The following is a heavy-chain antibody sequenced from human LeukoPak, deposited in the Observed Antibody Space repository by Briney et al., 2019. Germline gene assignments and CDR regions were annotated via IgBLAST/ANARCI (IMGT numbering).Heavy chain of an antibody. Sequence: PSETLSLTCAVSGGSISSGGYSWSWIRQPPGKGLEWIGYIYHSGSTYYNPSLKSRVTISVDRSKNQFSLKLSSVTAADTAVYYCARVWGDPPFQDYPPYFDYWGQGTLVTVSS. CDR3: ARVWGDPPFQDYPPYFDY. J-gene: IGHJ4*02. D-gene: IGHD2-21*01. CDR1: GGSISSGGYS. V-gene: IGHV4-30-2*01. CDR2: IYHSGST.